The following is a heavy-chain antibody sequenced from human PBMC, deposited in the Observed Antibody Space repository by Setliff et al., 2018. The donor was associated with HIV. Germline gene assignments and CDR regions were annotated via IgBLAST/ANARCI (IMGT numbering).Heavy chain of an antibody. D-gene: IGHD5-12*01. V-gene: IGHV3-48*04. J-gene: IGHJ3*02. CDR3: ARDPVATIPRGFDI. CDR1: GFTFSSYS. Sequence: PGGSLRLSCAGAGFTFSSYSMNWVRPAPGKGLEWVSYIGGRGSTIYYADFGKGRFTITSDSARNSLYLQMNSIRVYDTAVYYCARDPVATIPRGFDIWGQGTMVTVSS. CDR2: IGGRGSTI.